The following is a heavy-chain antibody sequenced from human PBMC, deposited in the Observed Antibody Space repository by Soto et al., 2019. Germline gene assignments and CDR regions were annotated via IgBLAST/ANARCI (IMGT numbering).Heavy chain of an antibody. CDR1: GYDFSSYG. J-gene: IGHJ4*02. V-gene: IGHV1-18*04. CDR3: VRDPQRNDY. D-gene: IGHD2-2*01. CDR2: ISASNGNR. Sequence: QVQLVQSGAEVKKPGASVKVSCKASGYDFSSYGISWVRQAPGQGLEWMGWISASNGNRDYAQQFQGRVTITSDTSRTTDYMELRSLRSDDTAVYYCVRDPQRNDYWGQGTLVNVSS.